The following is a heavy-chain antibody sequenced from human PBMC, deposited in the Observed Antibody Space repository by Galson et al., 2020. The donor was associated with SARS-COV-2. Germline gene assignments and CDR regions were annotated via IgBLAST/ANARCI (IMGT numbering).Heavy chain of an antibody. CDR3: ARTVTATLDYFDY. J-gene: IGHJ4*02. V-gene: IGHV4-31*03. Sequence: SETLSLTCTVSGGSITSGGYYWTWIRQHPGKGLEWIGYIYYSGSTYYNPSLMSRITISVDTSKNQFSLKLSSVTAADTAVYYCARTVTATLDYFDYWGQGTLVTVSS. D-gene: IGHD2-15*01. CDR1: GGSITSGGYY. CDR2: IYYSGST.